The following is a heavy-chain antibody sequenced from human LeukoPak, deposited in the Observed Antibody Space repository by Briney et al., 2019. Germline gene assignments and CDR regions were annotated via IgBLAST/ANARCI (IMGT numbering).Heavy chain of an antibody. D-gene: IGHD3-3*01. J-gene: IGHJ6*02. Sequence: GGSLRLSCAASGFTFGSQAMSWVRQAPGKGLEWVSAMSGSGGSTNYADSVKGRFTISRDNSKNTLYLQMNSLRVEDTAVYYCARDLSPPAIFGVVILYYYYGMDVWGQGTTVTVSS. V-gene: IGHV3-23*01. CDR1: GFTFGSQA. CDR2: MSGSGGST. CDR3: ARDLSPPAIFGVVILYYYYGMDV.